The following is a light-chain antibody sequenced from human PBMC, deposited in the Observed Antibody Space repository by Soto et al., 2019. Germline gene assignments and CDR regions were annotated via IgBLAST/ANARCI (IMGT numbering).Light chain of an antibody. J-gene: IGLJ2*01. CDR1: SSDVGNYNY. CDR3: CSYAGSYTLV. Sequence: QSVLTQPASVSGSPGQSITISCTGTSSDVGNYNYVSWYQQHPDKAPKLMIYDVSKRPSGVPDRFSGSKSGNTASLTISGLQDEDEAEYYCCSYAGSYTLVFGGGTQLTVL. V-gene: IGLV2-11*01. CDR2: DVS.